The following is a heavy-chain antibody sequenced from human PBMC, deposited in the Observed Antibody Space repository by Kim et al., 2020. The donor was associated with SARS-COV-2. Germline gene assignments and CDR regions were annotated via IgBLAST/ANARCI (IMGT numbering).Heavy chain of an antibody. CDR3: AKEQRVFYDILTGSGGFDP. Sequence: GRFTISRDNAKNSLYLQMNSLRAEDTALYYCAKEQRVFYDILTGSGGFDPWGQGTLVTVSS. J-gene: IGHJ5*02. D-gene: IGHD3-9*01. V-gene: IGHV3-9*01.